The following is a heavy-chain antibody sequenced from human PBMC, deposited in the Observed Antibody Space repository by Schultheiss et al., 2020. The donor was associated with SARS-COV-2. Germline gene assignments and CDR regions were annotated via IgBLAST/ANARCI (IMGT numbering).Heavy chain of an antibody. CDR1: GFTFSSYG. CDR3: VKEESSSWYSF. D-gene: IGHD6-13*01. CDR2: IWYDGGNK. J-gene: IGHJ4*02. Sequence: GGSLRLSCAASGFTFSSYGMHWVRQAPGKGLEWVAVIWYDGGNKYYADSVKGRFTISRDNAKNSLYLQMNSLRAEDTAVYYCVKEESSSWYSFWGQGALVTVSS. V-gene: IGHV3-33*03.